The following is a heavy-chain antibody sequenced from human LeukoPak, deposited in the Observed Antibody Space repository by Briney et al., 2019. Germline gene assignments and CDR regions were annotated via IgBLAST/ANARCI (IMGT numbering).Heavy chain of an antibody. CDR2: INHSGST. D-gene: IGHD4-23*01. CDR3: ARGGNSGDWFDP. Sequence: PSETLSLTCAVYGGSFSGYYWSWIRQPPGKGLEWIGEINHSGSTNYNPSLKSRVTISLDTSKNQFSLKLRSVTAADTAMYYCARGGNSGDWFDPWGQGTLVTVSS. CDR1: GGSFSGYY. J-gene: IGHJ5*02. V-gene: IGHV4-34*01.